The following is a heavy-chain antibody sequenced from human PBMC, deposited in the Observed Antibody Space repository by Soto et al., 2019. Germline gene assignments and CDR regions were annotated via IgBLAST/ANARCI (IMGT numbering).Heavy chain of an antibody. V-gene: IGHV3-30*18. D-gene: IGHD2-2*01. CDR2: IPYDGSNK. CDR1: GFTFSSYG. CDR3: AKGLGYCSSTSCYDQRFDP. Sequence: AVGSLRLSCAASGFTFSSYGMHWVRQAPGKGLEWVAVIPYDGSNKYYADSVKGRFTISRDNSKNTLYLQMNSLRAEDTAVYYCAKGLGYCSSTSCYDQRFDPWGQGTLVTVSS. J-gene: IGHJ5*02.